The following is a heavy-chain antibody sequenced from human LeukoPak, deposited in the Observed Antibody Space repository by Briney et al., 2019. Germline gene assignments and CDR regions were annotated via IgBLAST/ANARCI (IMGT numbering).Heavy chain of an antibody. J-gene: IGHJ4*02. CDR3: ASSGYSYGRYYFDY. D-gene: IGHD5-18*01. V-gene: IGHV3-72*01. CDR1: GFTFSDHY. CDR2: TRNKANSYTT. Sequence: GGSLRLSCAASGFTFSDHYMDWVRQALGKGLEWVGRTRNKANSYTTEYAASVKGRFTISRDDSKNSLYLQMNSLKTEDTAVYYCASSGYSYGRYYFDYWGQGTLVTVSS.